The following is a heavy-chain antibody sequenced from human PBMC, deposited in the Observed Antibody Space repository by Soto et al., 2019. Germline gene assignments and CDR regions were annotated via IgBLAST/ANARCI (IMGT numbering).Heavy chain of an antibody. J-gene: IGHJ4*02. V-gene: IGHV4-30-2*01. CDR1: GGSISSGGYS. CDR3: ARAGGLGAVAVDY. Sequence: QLQLQESGSGLVKPSQTLSLTCAVSGGSISSGGYSWSWIRQPPGKGLEWIGYIYHSGSTYYNPSRKSRVTISVDRSKNQFSLKLSSVTAEDTAVYYCARAGGLGAVAVDYWGQGTLVTVSS. D-gene: IGHD6-19*01. CDR2: IYHSGST.